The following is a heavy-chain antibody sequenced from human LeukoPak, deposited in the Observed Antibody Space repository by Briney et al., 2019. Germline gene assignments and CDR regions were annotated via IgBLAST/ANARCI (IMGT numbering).Heavy chain of an antibody. J-gene: IGHJ4*02. CDR2: IRYDGSNK. CDR3: AKDQHRIAAALGY. Sequence: GGSLRLSCAASGFTFSSYGMHWVRQAPGRGLEWVAFIRYDGSNKYYADSVKGRFTISRDNSKNTLYLQMNSLRAEDTAVYYCAKDQHRIAAALGYWGQGTLVTVSS. V-gene: IGHV3-30*02. D-gene: IGHD6-13*01. CDR1: GFTFSSYG.